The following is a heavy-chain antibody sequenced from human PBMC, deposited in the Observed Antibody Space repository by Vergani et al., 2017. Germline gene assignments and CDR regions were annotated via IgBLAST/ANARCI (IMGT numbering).Heavy chain of an antibody. CDR2: ISAYNGNT. V-gene: IGHV1-18*01. Sequence: QVKLVQSGAEVKKPGASVKVSCKASGYTFTSYGISWVRQAPGQGLEWMGWISAYNGNTNYAQKLQGRVTMTTDTSTSTAYMELRSLRSDDTAVYYCARISLRRIRDYYFDYWGQGTLVTVSS. J-gene: IGHJ4*02. D-gene: IGHD2-15*01. CDR3: ARISLRRIRDYYFDY. CDR1: GYTFTSYG.